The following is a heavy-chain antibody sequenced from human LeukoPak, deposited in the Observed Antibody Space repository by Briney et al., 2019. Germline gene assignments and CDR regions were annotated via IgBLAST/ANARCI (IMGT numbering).Heavy chain of an antibody. Sequence: PGGSLRLSCAASGFTFSSYWMSWVRQAPGKGLEWVANIKQDGSEKYYVDSVKGRFTISRDNAKNSLYPRMNSLRAEDTAVYYCASFRIGGRYFDYWGQGTLVTVSS. V-gene: IGHV3-7*01. J-gene: IGHJ4*02. CDR2: IKQDGSEK. CDR1: GFTFSSYW. D-gene: IGHD3-10*01. CDR3: ASFRIGGRYFDY.